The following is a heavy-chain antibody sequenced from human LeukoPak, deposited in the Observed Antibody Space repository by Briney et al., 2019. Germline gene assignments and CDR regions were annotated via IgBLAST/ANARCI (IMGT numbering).Heavy chain of an antibody. J-gene: IGHJ4*02. V-gene: IGHV4-39*07. CDR2: IYYSGST. CDR1: GGSISSSSYY. CDR3: ARDPNCSSTSCYGI. D-gene: IGHD2-2*01. Sequence: SETLSLTCTVSGGSISSSSYYWGWIRQPPGKGLEWIGSIYYSGSTYYNPSLKSRITISVDTSKNQFSLKLSSVTAADTAVYYCARDPNCSSTSCYGIWGQGTLVTVSS.